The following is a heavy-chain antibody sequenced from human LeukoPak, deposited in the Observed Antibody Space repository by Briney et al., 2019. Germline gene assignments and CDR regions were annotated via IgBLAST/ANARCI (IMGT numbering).Heavy chain of an antibody. Sequence: GGSLRLSCAASGFTFSGYAMSWVRQAPGKGLEWVSAISGSGGSTYYADSVKGRFTISRDNSKNTLYLQMNSLRAEDTAVYYCAREWEYSSSHPWGQGTLVTVSS. CDR1: GFTFSGYA. V-gene: IGHV3-23*01. CDR3: AREWEYSSSHP. J-gene: IGHJ5*02. CDR2: ISGSGGST. D-gene: IGHD6-6*01.